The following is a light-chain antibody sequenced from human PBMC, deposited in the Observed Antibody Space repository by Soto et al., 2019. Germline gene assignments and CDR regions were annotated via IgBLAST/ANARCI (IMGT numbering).Light chain of an antibody. Sequence: VRRHSRASLSVSPVERATLSCRASQSVSSNLAWYQQKPGQAPRLLIYGASTRATGIPARFSGSGSGTEFTLTISSLQSEDFAVYYCQQYNNWLSITFGQGTRLEIK. CDR3: QQYNNWLSIT. CDR1: QSVSSN. V-gene: IGKV3-15*01. CDR2: GAS. J-gene: IGKJ5*01.